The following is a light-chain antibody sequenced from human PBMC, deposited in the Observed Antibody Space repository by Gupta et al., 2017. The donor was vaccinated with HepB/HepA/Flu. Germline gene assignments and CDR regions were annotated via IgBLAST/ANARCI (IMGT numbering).Light chain of an antibody. V-gene: IGKV1-9*01. J-gene: IGKJ1*01. CDR1: QGISSD. Sequence: DIQLTQSPSFLSASVGDRVTITCRASQGISSDFAWYQQKPGKAPKLLIDAASTLQSGVPVRFSGSGAGTEFTLTISSLQHEDFATYYWQQLNSYPRTFGQGTKVEIK. CDR3: QQLNSYPRT. CDR2: AAS.